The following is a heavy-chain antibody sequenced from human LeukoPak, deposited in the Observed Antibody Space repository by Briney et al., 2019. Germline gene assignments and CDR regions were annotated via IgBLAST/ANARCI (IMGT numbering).Heavy chain of an antibody. D-gene: IGHD2-2*01. Sequence: PGGSLRLSCAASGFTFSSYAMSWVRQAPGKGLEWVSAISGSGGSTYYADSVKGRFTISRDNSKNTLYLQMNSLRAEDTAVYYCAKDSCSSTSCSSYYYYYMDVWGKGTTVTVSS. V-gene: IGHV3-23*01. CDR2: ISGSGGST. CDR3: AKDSCSSTSCSSYYYYYMDV. J-gene: IGHJ6*03. CDR1: GFTFSSYA.